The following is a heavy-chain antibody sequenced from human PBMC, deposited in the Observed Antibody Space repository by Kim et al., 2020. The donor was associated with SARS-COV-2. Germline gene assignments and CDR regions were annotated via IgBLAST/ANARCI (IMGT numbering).Heavy chain of an antibody. CDR1: GFTFSSYA. D-gene: IGHD6-13*01. J-gene: IGHJ2*01. CDR2: ISGSGGST. CDR3: AKDCSSSWYRTPSWYFDL. Sequence: GGSLRLSCAASGFTFSSYAMSWVRQAPGKGLEWVSAISGSGGSTYYADSVKGRFTISRDNSKNTLYLQMNSLRAEDTAVYYCAKDCSSSWYRTPSWYFDLWGRGTLVTVSS. V-gene: IGHV3-23*01.